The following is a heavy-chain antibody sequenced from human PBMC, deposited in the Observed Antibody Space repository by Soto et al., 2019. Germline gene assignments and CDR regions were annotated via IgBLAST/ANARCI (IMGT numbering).Heavy chain of an antibody. V-gene: IGHV3-7*01. J-gene: IGHJ6*02. CDR2: IKGDGSQT. CDR1: EFTFSTYW. Sequence: EVQLVESGGGLVQPGGSLRLSCVASEFTFSTYWMSWVRQAPGKGLEWVAIIKGDGSQTYYVDSVKGRFTISRDNAKNSLYLQMNGRRAEDTAVYYCAPYDSASGGMDVWGQGTTVTVSS. D-gene: IGHD3-10*01. CDR3: APYDSASGGMDV.